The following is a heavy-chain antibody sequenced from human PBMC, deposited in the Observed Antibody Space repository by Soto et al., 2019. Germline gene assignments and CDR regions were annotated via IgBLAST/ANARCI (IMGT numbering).Heavy chain of an antibody. Sequence: GGSLRLSYVASGFTFSSYGMHWVRQAPGKGLEWVAIISYDGSNTYYADSVKGRFTISRDNSKNTLYLQMNSLRAEDTSVYYCARRATVITSFDYWGQGTLVTVSS. CDR1: GFTFSSYG. J-gene: IGHJ4*02. CDR2: ISYDGSNT. V-gene: IGHV3-30*03. D-gene: IGHD4-17*01. CDR3: ARRATVITSFDY.